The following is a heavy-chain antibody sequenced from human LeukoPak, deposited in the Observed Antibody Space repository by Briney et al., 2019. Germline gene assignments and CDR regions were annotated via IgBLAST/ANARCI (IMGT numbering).Heavy chain of an antibody. J-gene: IGHJ3*02. CDR3: ARGRDPEGTAMVTDGAFDI. D-gene: IGHD5-18*01. V-gene: IGHV4-30-4*08. CDR2: IYYSGST. Sequence: PSETLSLTCTVSGGSISSGGYYWSWIRQPPGKGLEWIGYIYYSGSTYYNPSLKSRVTISVDTSKNQFSLKLSSVTAADTAVYYCARGRDPEGTAMVTDGAFDIWGQGTMVTVSS. CDR1: GGSISSGGYY.